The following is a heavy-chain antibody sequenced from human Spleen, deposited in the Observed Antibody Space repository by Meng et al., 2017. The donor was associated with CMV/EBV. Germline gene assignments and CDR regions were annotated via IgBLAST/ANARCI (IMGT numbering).Heavy chain of an antibody. D-gene: IGHD2-2*01. Sequence: ASVKVSCKASGYTFTSYGISWVRQAPGQGLEWMGWISAYNGNTNYAQKLQGRVTMTTDTSTSTAYMELRSLRSDDTAVYYCARDPGEDIVVVPAALTYCYYGMDVWGQGTTVTVSS. CDR2: ISAYNGNT. CDR1: GYTFTSYG. V-gene: IGHV1-18*01. J-gene: IGHJ6*02. CDR3: ARDPGEDIVVVPAALTYCYYGMDV.